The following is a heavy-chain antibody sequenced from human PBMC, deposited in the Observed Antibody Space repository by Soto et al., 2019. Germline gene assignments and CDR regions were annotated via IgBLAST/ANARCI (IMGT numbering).Heavy chain of an antibody. CDR3: ARGGALGYCSGGSCYSVHWFDP. D-gene: IGHD2-15*01. CDR2: IIPIFGTA. J-gene: IGHJ5*02. Sequence: SVKVSCKASGGTFSSYAISWVRQAPGQGLEWMGGIIPIFGTANYAQKFQGRVTITADESTSTAYMELSSLRSEDTAVYYCARGGALGYCSGGSCYSVHWFDPWGQGTLVTVSS. CDR1: GGTFSSYA. V-gene: IGHV1-69*13.